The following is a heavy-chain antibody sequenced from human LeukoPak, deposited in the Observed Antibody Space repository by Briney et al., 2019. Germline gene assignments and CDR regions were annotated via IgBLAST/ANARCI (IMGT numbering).Heavy chain of an antibody. CDR1: GYSFTTYD. CDR3: ARGQGTGWTPLGY. D-gene: IGHD6-19*01. J-gene: IGHJ4*02. CDR2: VNPNNGKT. Sequence: ASVKVSCKASGYSFTTYDINWVRQATGQGLEWMGWVNPNNGKTGYAQKFQGRVTMTRNTSISTAYMELSSLRSEDTAVYYCARGQGTGWTPLGYWGQGTLVTVSS. V-gene: IGHV1-8*01.